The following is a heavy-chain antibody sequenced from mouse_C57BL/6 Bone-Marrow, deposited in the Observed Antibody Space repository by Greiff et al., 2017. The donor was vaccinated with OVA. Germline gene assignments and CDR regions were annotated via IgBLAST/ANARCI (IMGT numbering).Heavy chain of an antibody. D-gene: IGHD1-1*01. V-gene: IGHV1-81*01. CDR2: IYPRSGNT. CDR1: GYTFTSYG. Sequence: QVQLKESGAELARPGASVKLSCKASGYTFTSYGISWVKQRTGQGLEWNGEIYPRSGNTYYNEKFKGKATLTADKSSSTAYMELRSLTSEDSAVYFCARGYGSSLFDYWGQGTTLTVSS. J-gene: IGHJ2*01. CDR3: ARGYGSSLFDY.